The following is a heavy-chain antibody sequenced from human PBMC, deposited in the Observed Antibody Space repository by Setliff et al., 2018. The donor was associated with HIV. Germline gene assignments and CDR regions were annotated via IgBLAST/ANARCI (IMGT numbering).Heavy chain of an antibody. Sequence: SVKVSCKASGGTISSYAIGWVRQAPGQGLEWMGCIIPTLTISSRGTTKHYTDSLKGRFIVSRDNAMNSSYLHLSSLRADDTAVYYCATADGSGFFAYWGQGTQVTVSS. CDR1: GGTISSYA. D-gene: IGHD3-10*01. V-gene: IGHV1-69*05. J-gene: IGHJ1*01. CDR3: ATADGSGFFAY. CDR2: IIPTLTISSRGTTK.